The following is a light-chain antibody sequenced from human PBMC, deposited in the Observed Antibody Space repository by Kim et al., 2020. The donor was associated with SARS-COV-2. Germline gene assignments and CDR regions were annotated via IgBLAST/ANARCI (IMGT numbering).Light chain of an antibody. CDR2: RDS. J-gene: IGLJ2*01. Sequence: SVALGQTARITGGGNNIGSKNVHWYQQKPGQAPVLVIYRDSNRPSGIPERFSGSNSGNTATLTISRAQAGDEADYYCQVWDSSTVVFGGGTKVTVL. V-gene: IGLV3-9*01. CDR3: QVWDSSTVV. CDR1: NIGSKN.